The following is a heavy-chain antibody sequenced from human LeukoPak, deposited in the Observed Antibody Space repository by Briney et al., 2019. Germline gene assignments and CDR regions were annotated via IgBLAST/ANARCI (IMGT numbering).Heavy chain of an antibody. CDR3: ARLPYCSSTSCYRPPEGMDV. J-gene: IGHJ6*02. V-gene: IGHV1-69*13. CDR2: IIPIFGTA. CDR1: GGTFSSYA. Sequence: ASVKVSCKASGGTFSSYAISWVRQAPGQGLEWMGGIIPIFGTANYAQKFQGRVTITADESTSTAYMELSSLRSEDTAVYYCARLPYCSSTSCYRPPEGMDVWGQGTTVTVSS. D-gene: IGHD2-2*01.